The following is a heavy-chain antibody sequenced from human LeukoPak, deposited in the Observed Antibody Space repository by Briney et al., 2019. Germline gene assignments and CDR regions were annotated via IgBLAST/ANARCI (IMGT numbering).Heavy chain of an antibody. J-gene: IGHJ4*02. V-gene: IGHV1-69*04. CDR1: VGTFSRYA. Sequence: ASVKVSCKASVGTFSRYAINWVRQAPGHGLECMGTIIPIVNKANYAQNFQGRVTLTTDKSTSTAYMELSSLRSEDTAVYYCARDPTVTNQYYFDYWGQGTLVTVSS. CDR2: IIPIVNKA. CDR3: ARDPTVTNQYYFDY. D-gene: IGHD4-17*01.